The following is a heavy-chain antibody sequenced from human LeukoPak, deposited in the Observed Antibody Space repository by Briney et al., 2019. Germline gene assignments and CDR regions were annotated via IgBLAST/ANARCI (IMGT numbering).Heavy chain of an antibody. Sequence: ASVKVSCKASGYTFTSYGIIWVRQAPGQGLEWMGWISAYNGNTNYAQKFQGRVTMTTDTSTGTAYMELRSLRSDDTAVYYCARTCGSYPCSYYYGMDVWGQGTTVTVSS. CDR3: ARTCGSYPCSYYYGMDV. D-gene: IGHD1-26*01. J-gene: IGHJ6*02. V-gene: IGHV1-18*01. CDR2: ISAYNGNT. CDR1: GYTFTSYG.